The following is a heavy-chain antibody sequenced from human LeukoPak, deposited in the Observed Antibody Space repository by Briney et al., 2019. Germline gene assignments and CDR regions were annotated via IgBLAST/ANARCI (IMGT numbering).Heavy chain of an antibody. CDR3: ARGRGQQLVRIYYGMDV. Sequence: ASVKVSCKASGYTFTSYGISWVRQAPGQGLEWTGWISAYNGNTNYAQKLQGRVTMTTDTSTSTAYMELRSLRSDDTAVYYCARGRGQQLVRIYYGMDVWGQGTTVTVSS. CDR2: ISAYNGNT. V-gene: IGHV1-18*01. D-gene: IGHD6-13*01. CDR1: GYTFTSYG. J-gene: IGHJ6*02.